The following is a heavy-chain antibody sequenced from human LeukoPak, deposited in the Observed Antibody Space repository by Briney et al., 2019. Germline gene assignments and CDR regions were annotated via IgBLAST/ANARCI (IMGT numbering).Heavy chain of an antibody. CDR3: AKDGDTMSGTYYYDMDV. D-gene: IGHD1-26*01. Sequence: GGTLRLSCVASGFTFSSHGMNWVRQAPGKGLEWVSGIIPSGHTTYYADSVRGRFTISRDNSRNTVYLQMNSLRGEDTAVYYCAKDGDTMSGTYYYDMDVWGKGTTVTVSS. CDR1: GFTFSSHG. CDR2: IIPSGHTT. V-gene: IGHV3-23*01. J-gene: IGHJ6*03.